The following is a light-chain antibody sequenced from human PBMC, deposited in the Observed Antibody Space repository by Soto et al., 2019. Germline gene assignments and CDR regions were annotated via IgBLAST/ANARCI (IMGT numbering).Light chain of an antibody. J-gene: IGKJ5*01. Sequence: DVQMTQSPSSLSASVGDRVTITCRASQSISSYLNWYQQKPGKAPKLLIYAASSLQSGVTSRFTGSASGTDFTLTITDLQPEDFATYYCQQNYSIPITFGQGTRLEIK. CDR2: AAS. V-gene: IGKV1-39*01. CDR1: QSISSY. CDR3: QQNYSIPIT.